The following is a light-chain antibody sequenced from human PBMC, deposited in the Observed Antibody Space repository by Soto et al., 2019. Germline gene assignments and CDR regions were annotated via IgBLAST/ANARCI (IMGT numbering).Light chain of an antibody. V-gene: IGKV1-5*03. CDR3: QECDMHPGT. CDR1: RGISSR. Sequence: DILARQSPATLSVYLEDRVTIYCRASRGISSRLAWYRQIAGKAPRLLVYNASSLDTRIPSRFSGSGSGTEFTLTISLLQADDVVTYCCQECDMHPGTFGQGTKVDVK. J-gene: IGKJ1*01. CDR2: NAS.